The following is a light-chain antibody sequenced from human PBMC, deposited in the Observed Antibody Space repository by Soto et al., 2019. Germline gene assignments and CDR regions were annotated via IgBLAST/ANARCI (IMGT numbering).Light chain of an antibody. J-gene: IGKJ1*01. CDR3: QQYGTSPGT. CDR2: GAS. Sequence: IVWTRSPGTLSLSPGERATLSCRASQSVSSSYLAWYQQTPGQAPRLLIYGASSRATGIPDRFSGSGPGTDFTITIRRLEPEDSAVSYCQQYGTSPGTFGQGTKVEIK. V-gene: IGKV3-20*01. CDR1: QSVSSSY.